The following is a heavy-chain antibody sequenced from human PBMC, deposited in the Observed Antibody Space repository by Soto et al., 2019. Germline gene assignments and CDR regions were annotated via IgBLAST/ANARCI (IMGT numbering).Heavy chain of an antibody. CDR3: ASHFTGVLVLGASPPGGDNYGWDV. CDR2: IIPILDIP. Sequence: QVQLVQSGAEVKKPGSSVKVSCKASGGTFSRYTFTWVRQAPGQGLEWMGRIIPILDIPNYAQNFQGRVTMPPDKSTMTPYMELSSLTSDDTAVYYCASHFTGVLVLGASPPGGDNYGWDVWGQGTTVTVSS. J-gene: IGHJ6*02. D-gene: IGHD2-15*01. V-gene: IGHV1-69*02. CDR1: GGTFSRYT.